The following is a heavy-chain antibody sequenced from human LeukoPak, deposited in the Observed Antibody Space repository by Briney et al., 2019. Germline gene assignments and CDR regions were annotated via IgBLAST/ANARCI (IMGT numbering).Heavy chain of an antibody. CDR3: VKGRNTYSSTFYWYFDL. V-gene: IGHV3-23*01. CDR1: GFTFSSYA. CDR2: ISGSGGST. D-gene: IGHD6-13*01. J-gene: IGHJ2*01. Sequence: TGGSLRLSCAASGFTFSSYAMSWVRQAPGKGLEWVSAISGSGGSTYYADSVKCRFTLSRDNAKNTVYLQMNSLRAEPTAVHYCVKGRNTYSSTFYWYFDLWGRGTLVTVSS.